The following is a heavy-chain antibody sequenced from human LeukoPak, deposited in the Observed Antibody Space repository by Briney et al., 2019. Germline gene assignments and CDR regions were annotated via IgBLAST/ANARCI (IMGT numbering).Heavy chain of an antibody. Sequence: SAPLSLTYTVAGGSISSYYWSWIRQPPGKVQEWIGEINHSGSTNYNPSLKSRVTISVDTSKNQFSLNLSSVTAADTAVYYCARQEIGLRSFDPWGQGTLVTVSS. CDR2: INHSGST. D-gene: IGHD3/OR15-3a*01. CDR3: ARQEIGLRSFDP. V-gene: IGHV4-34*01. CDR1: GGSISSYY. J-gene: IGHJ5*02.